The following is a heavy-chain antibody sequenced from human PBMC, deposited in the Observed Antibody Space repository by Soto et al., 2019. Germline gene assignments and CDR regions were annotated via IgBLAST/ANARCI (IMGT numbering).Heavy chain of an antibody. CDR2: IYYTGAT. Sequence: QVELQESGPRLVKSSGTLSLTCEVSSGSISTGNWWSWVRQPPGKRLEWIGEIYYTGATNYNPSLKSRVTMTIDKSKDQFSLILASATAGDTAVYYCARVFSSGSGWMYYFDFWGQGILVSVSS. V-gene: IGHV4-4*02. CDR1: SGSISTGNW. CDR3: ARVFSSGSGWMYYFDF. D-gene: IGHD6-25*01. J-gene: IGHJ4*02.